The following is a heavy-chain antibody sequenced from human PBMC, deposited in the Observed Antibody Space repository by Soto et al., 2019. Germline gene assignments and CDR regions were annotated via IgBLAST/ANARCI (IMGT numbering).Heavy chain of an antibody. CDR1: GFTFSSYS. V-gene: IGHV3-21*01. J-gene: IGHJ6*03. Sequence: EVQLVESGGGLVKPGGSPRLSCAASGFTFSSYSMNWVRQAPGKGLEWVSSISSSSSYIYYADSVKGRFTISRDNAKNSLYLQMNSLRAEDTAVYYCARPGHYYYYYMDVWGKGTTVTVSS. CDR2: ISSSSSYI. CDR3: ARPGHYYYYYMDV.